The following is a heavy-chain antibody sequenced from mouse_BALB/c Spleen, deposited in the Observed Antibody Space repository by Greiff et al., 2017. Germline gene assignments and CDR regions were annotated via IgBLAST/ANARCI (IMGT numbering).Heavy chain of an antibody. CDR3: ARNSWGYDGSGYYFDY. V-gene: IGHV2-4-1*01. J-gene: IGHJ2*01. D-gene: IGHD2-2*01. CDR1: GFSLTGYG. Sequence: VQLQQSGPGLVRPSPSLSITCTASGFSLTGYGVHWVRQSPGKGLEWLGVVWSGGSTDDNAAFISRLSISKDNSKTQVFFKMNSLQADDTAIYYCARNSWGYDGSGYYFDYWGQGTTLTVSS. CDR2: VWSGGST.